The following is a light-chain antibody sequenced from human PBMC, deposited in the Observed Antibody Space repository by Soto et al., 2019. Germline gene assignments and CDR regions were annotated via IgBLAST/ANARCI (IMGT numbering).Light chain of an antibody. Sequence: QSVLTQPPSASGTPGQRVTISCSGSSSNIGSNFVYWYQQFPGTAPKLLIYRNNQRPSGVPDRFSGSKSGTSASLAISGLPSEDEADYYCSSWDGSLSGYVFGAGTKVTVL. CDR1: SSNIGSNF. CDR3: SSWDGSLSGYV. CDR2: RNN. J-gene: IGLJ1*01. V-gene: IGLV1-47*01.